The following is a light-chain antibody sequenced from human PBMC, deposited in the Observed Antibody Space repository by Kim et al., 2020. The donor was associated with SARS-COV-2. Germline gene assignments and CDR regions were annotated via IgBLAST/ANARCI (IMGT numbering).Light chain of an antibody. CDR3: SSRDTTDGLFV. Sequence: ALGQTVKITCQADRVGTYYVNWYQQKPGQAPVFVIDGRDNRPSGIPDRFSVSRSRNTASLTIAEAQAEDEAVYYCSSRDTTDGLFVFGSGTKVTVL. CDR1: RVGTYY. CDR2: GRD. J-gene: IGLJ1*01. V-gene: IGLV3-19*01.